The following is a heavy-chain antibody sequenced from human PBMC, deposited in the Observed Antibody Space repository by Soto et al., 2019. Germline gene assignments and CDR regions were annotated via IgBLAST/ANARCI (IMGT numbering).Heavy chain of an antibody. CDR2: IFSDNER. D-gene: IGHD3-9*01. CDR3: ARMKVDSYQFYYAMDV. CDR1: GFSLTTGKMG. J-gene: IGHJ6*02. V-gene: IGHV2-26*01. Sequence: SGPTREPTETLTLTCTVSGFSLTTGKMGVSWIRQPPGKALEWLAHIFSDNERSYSTSLQGRLTISKDTSGSQVVLSMTNVDPVDTATYYCARMKVDSYQFYYAMDVWGQGTTVTVSS.